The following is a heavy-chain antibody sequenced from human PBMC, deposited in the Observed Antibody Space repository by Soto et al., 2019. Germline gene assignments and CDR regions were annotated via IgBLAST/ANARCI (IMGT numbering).Heavy chain of an antibody. V-gene: IGHV1-3*01. CDR1: GYPFNSYA. Sequence: QVQLVQSGAEVKKPGASVKVSCKASGYPFNSYAIHWVRQAPGQSLEWVAWINAGNGNTKYSQKFQDRVTISGDTSAITAYMELSSLRSEDKAIYYCARGLEVPSTTLSYFDHWGQGTLVTVSS. D-gene: IGHD2-2*01. CDR3: ARGLEVPSTTLSYFDH. J-gene: IGHJ4*02. CDR2: INAGNGNT.